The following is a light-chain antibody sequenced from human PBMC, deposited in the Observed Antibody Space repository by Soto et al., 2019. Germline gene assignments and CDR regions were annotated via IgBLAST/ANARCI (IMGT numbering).Light chain of an antibody. CDR3: QQYNTWHPKMA. V-gene: IGKV3-15*01. CDR2: GAS. J-gene: IGKJ1*01. CDR1: QSVSSD. Sequence: VVTQSPATLSVFPGETATLSCRASQSVSSDLAWYQQRPGQAPRRLIYGASTRATGIPARLRGGGAGTEFRLTISSLQSEDFATYYCQQYNTWHPKMAFGRGTKVEIK.